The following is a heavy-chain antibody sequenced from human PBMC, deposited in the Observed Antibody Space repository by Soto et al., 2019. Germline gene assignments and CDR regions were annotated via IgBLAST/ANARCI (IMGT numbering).Heavy chain of an antibody. CDR3: ARDLSVTIVRGVMGFHYYGMDV. CDR1: GFTFSSYW. D-gene: IGHD3-10*01. J-gene: IGHJ6*02. Sequence: GGSLRLSCAASGFTFSSYWMSWVRQAPGKGLEWVANIKQDGSEKYYVDSVKGRFTISRDNAKNSLYLQMNSRRAEDTAVYYCARDLSVTIVRGVMGFHYYGMDVWGQGTRVTVPS. CDR2: IKQDGSEK. V-gene: IGHV3-7*01.